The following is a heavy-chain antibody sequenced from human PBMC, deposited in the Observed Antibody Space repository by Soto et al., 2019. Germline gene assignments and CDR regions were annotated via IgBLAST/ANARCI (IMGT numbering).Heavy chain of an antibody. CDR3: ARGSWDDVTGHYYMDV. J-gene: IGHJ6*03. CDR1: GDSVSSNSAA. D-gene: IGHD1-1*01. CDR2: IYYRSKWYI. V-gene: IGHV6-1*01. Sequence: PSQTLSLTCDISGDSVSSNSAAWNWIRQTPSRSLEWLGRIYYRSKWYINYAVSVKSRITVNPDTSKNQFSLQLNSVTPEDTAVYYCARGSWDDVTGHYYMDVWGKGTTVTVSS.